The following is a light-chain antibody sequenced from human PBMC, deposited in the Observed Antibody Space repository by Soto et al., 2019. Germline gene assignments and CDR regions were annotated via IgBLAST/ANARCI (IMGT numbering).Light chain of an antibody. Sequence: QAVVTQPPSVSGAPGQRVTISCTGSSSNIGAGYDVHWYQQLPGAAPKLLIYGNSNRPSGVPDRFSASKSGTSASLAITGLQAEDEADYYCQSYDSSLSGSVFGGGTQLTVL. V-gene: IGLV1-40*01. CDR3: QSYDSSLSGSV. CDR2: GNS. CDR1: SSNIGAGYD. J-gene: IGLJ7*01.